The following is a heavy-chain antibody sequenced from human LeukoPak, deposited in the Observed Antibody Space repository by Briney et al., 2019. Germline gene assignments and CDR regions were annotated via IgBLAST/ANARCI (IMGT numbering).Heavy chain of an antibody. D-gene: IGHD3-22*01. CDR1: GYTLTELS. J-gene: IGHJ4*02. CDR2: FDPEDGET. V-gene: IGHV1-24*01. CDR3: ATINPYYYDSSGYYC. Sequence: ASVKVSCKVSGYTLTELSMHWVRQAPGKGLEWMGGFDPEDGETIYAQKFQGRVTMTEDTSTDTAYMELSSLRSEDTAVYYCATINPYYYDSSGYYCWGQGTLVTVSS.